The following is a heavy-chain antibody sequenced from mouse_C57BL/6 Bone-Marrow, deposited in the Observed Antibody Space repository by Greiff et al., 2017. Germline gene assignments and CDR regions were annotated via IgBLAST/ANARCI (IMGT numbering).Heavy chain of an antibody. V-gene: IGHV2-9-1*01. Sequence: QVQLKESGPGLVAPSQSLSITCTVSGFSLTSYAISWVRQPPGKGLEWLGVIWTGRGTNYNSALKSRLSISKDNSKSQVFLKMNSLQTDDTARYYCARCGNGAMDYWGQGTSVTVSS. CDR3: ARCGNGAMDY. D-gene: IGHD2-1*01. CDR1: GFSLTSYA. J-gene: IGHJ4*01. CDR2: IWTGRGT.